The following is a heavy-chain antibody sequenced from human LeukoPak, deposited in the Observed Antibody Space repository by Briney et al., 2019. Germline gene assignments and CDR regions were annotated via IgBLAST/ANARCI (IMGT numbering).Heavy chain of an antibody. CDR2: IKQDGSEK. J-gene: IGHJ5*02. D-gene: IGHD3-22*01. CDR1: GFIFSSYW. Sequence: GGSLRLSCAASGFIFSSYWMSWVRQAPGKGLEWVANIKQDGSEKYYVDSVKGRFTISRDNAKNSLYLQMNSLRAEDTAVYYCARDQYYDSKGWFDPWGQGTLVTVSS. CDR3: ARDQYYDSKGWFDP. V-gene: IGHV3-7*03.